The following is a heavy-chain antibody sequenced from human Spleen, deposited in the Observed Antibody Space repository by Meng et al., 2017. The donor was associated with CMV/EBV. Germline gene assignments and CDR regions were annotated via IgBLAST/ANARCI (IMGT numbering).Heavy chain of an antibody. CDR2: VNSDETRT. D-gene: IGHD3-3*01. V-gene: IGHV3-74*01. J-gene: IGHJ4*02. CDR1: GFTFSNYQ. Sequence: GGSLRLSCAVYGFTFSNYQMHWVRQAPGKGLVWVADVNSDETRTNYADSVQGRFTISRDNAKNSLYLQMNSLRAEDTAVYYCARGFFGVVWYFDYWGQGTLVTVSS. CDR3: ARGFFGVVWYFDY.